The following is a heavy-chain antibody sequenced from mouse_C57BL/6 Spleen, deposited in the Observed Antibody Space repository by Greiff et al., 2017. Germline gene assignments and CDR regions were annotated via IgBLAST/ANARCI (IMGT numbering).Heavy chain of an antibody. Sequence: ESGPELVKPGASVKISCKASGYAFSSSWMNWVKQRPGKGLEWIGRIYPGDGDTNYNGKFKGKATLTADKSSSTAYMQLSSLTSEDSAVYFCARSGDLYDCYDQYYYGGWGQGTTLTVSS. CDR1: GYAFSSSW. D-gene: IGHD2-3*01. V-gene: IGHV1-82*01. CDR2: IYPGDGDT. J-gene: IGHJ2*01. CDR3: ARSGDLYDCYDQYYYGG.